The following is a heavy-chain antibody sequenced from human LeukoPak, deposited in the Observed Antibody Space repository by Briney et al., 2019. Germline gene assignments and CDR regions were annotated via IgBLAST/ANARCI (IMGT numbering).Heavy chain of an antibody. D-gene: IGHD6-13*01. CDR2: MYSRGDT. J-gene: IGHJ5*02. V-gene: IGHV3-53*01. CDR1: GFTFSSNG. Sequence: GGSLRPSCAASGFTFSSNGMSWVRQAPGKGLEWVSVMYSRGDTYYANSVKGRFTFSRDISKNTLYLQMNGLRVEDTAMYYCARDAPLVPAAGVLASWGQGTLVIVSS. CDR3: ARDAPLVPAAGVLAS.